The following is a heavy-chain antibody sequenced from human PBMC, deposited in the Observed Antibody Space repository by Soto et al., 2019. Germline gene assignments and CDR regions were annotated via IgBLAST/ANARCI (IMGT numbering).Heavy chain of an antibody. CDR2: ISSSGSTI. J-gene: IGHJ6*02. D-gene: IGHD2-2*01. CDR1: GFTFSDYY. V-gene: IGHV3-11*01. CDR3: ARGGVVLVPAAMAPYYYYGMDV. Sequence: GGSLRLSCAASGFTFSDYYMSWIRQAPGKGLEWVSYISSSGSTIYYADSVKGRFTISRDNAKNSLYLQMNSLRAEDTAVYYCARGGVVLVPAAMAPYYYYGMDVWGQGTTVTVSS.